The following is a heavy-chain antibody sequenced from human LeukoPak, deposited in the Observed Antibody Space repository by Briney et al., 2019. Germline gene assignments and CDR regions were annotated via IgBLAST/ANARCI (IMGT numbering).Heavy chain of an antibody. D-gene: IGHD5-18*01. J-gene: IGHJ4*02. Sequence: PGGSLRLSCAASGFTFSTYGMHWVRQAPGKGLEWVAVIWFDGSNKYYAASVKGRFTISRDNSKDSLYLQMSSLRDEDTAVYYCARDSGYSYADDYWGQGTLVTVSS. CDR2: IWFDGSNK. CDR3: ARDSGYSYADDY. V-gene: IGHV3-33*01. CDR1: GFTFSTYG.